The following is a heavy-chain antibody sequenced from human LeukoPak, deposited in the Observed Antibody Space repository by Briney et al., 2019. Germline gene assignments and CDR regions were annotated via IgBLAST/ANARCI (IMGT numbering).Heavy chain of an antibody. CDR1: GFTFSSYA. Sequence: GGSLRLSCAASGFTFSSYAMSWVRQAPGKGLEWVSLISGSGGSTDYADSVKGRFTISRDKSKNTLYLQMNSLRAEDTAVYYCAKDKHYCTSTSCYLYYFDYWGQGTLVTVSS. D-gene: IGHD2-2*01. CDR3: AKDKHYCTSTSCYLYYFDY. CDR2: ISGSGGST. J-gene: IGHJ4*02. V-gene: IGHV3-23*01.